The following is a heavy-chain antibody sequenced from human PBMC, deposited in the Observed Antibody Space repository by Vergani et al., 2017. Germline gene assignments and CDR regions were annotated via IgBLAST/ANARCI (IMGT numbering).Heavy chain of an antibody. V-gene: IGHV1-2*02. CDR3: ARGFEGPRPWWGMDG. CDR1: GYTFTGYY. CDR2: NNPNSGGT. J-gene: IGHJ6*02. Sequence: QVQLVQSGAEVKKPGASVKVPCKASGYTFTGYYMHWVRQAPGQGLEWLGLNNPNSGGTNYAQKFQGRVTMTRDTSISTAYMGLSRLRSDDTAVYYWARGFEGPRPWWGMDGWGQGTTVTVYS. D-gene: IGHD2-8*02.